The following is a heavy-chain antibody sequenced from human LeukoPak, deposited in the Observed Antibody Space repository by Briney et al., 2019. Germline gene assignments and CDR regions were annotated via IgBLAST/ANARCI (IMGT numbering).Heavy chain of an antibody. CDR2: ISYDGSNK. J-gene: IGHJ3*02. CDR3: ARDRLGYSSGWNLDAFDI. V-gene: IGHV3-30*03. CDR1: GFTFSSYG. D-gene: IGHD6-19*01. Sequence: GGSLRLSCAASGFTFSSYGMHWVRQAPGKGLEWVAVISYDGSNKYYAGSVKGRFTISRHNSKNTLYLQMNSLRAEDTAVYYCARDRLGYSSGWNLDAFDIWGQGTMVTVSS.